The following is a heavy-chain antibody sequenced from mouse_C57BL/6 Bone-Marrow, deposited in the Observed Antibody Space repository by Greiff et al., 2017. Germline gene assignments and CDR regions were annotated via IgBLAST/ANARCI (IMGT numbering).Heavy chain of an antibody. J-gene: IGHJ4*01. CDR2: IDPNSGGT. CDR3: AIPLGDEGGYAMDY. Sequence: QVQLQQPGAELVKPGASVKLSCKASGYTFTSYWMHWVKQRPGRGLEWIGGIDPNSGGTKYNEKFKSKATLTVDKPSSTAYMQLSSLTSADSAVYYCAIPLGDEGGYAMDYWGQGTSVTVSS. CDR1: GYTFTSYW. V-gene: IGHV1-72*01.